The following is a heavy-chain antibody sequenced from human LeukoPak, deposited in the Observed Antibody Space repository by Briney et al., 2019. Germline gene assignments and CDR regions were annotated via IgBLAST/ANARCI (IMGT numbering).Heavy chain of an antibody. V-gene: IGHV1-69*05. CDR1: GGTFSSYA. CDR3: ARDPGSGWYGFDY. J-gene: IGHJ4*02. D-gene: IGHD6-19*01. CDR2: IIPIFGTA. Sequence: ASVKVSCKASGGTFSSYAISWVRQAPGQGLEWMGGIIPIFGTANYAQKFQGRVTITTDESTSTAYMELSSLRSEDTAVYYCARDPGSGWYGFDYWGQGTLVTVSS.